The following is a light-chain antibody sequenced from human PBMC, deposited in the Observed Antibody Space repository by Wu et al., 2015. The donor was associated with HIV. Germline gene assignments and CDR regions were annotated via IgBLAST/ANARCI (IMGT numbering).Light chain of an antibody. J-gene: IGKJ3*01. V-gene: IGKV3-20*01. CDR2: GAS. CDR1: QSVGSN. Sequence: EIVMTQSPATLSVSPGERATLSCRASQSVGSNLAWFHQKPGQAPGLLIYGASTRATGIPDRFSGSGSGTDFTLTISRLEPEDFAVYYCQQYGGSSFTFGPGTKVDIK. CDR3: QQYGGSSFT.